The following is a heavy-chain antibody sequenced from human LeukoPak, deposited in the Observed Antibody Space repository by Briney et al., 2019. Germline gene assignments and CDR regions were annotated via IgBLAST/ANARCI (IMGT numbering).Heavy chain of an antibody. V-gene: IGHV3-66*01. D-gene: IGHD5-18*01. Sequence: PSETLSLTCAVYGGSFSGYYWSWVRQAAGKGLEWVSVIYSGGSTNYADSVKGRFTISRDNSKNTLYLQMNSLRADDTAVYYCARDPGYSYGLDYWGQGTLVTVSS. J-gene: IGHJ4*02. CDR1: GGSFSGYY. CDR3: ARDPGYSYGLDY. CDR2: IYSGGST.